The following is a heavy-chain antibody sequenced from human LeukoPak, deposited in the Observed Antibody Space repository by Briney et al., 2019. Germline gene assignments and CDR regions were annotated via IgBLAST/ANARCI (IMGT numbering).Heavy chain of an antibody. CDR1: GGSFSGYY. CDR2: INHSGST. CDR3: ARGLEMATICWFDP. Sequence: SXXLSLTCAVYGGSFSGYYWSWIRQPPGKGLEWIGEINHSGSTNYNPSLKSRVTISVDTSKNQFSLKLSSVTAADTAVYYCARGLEMATICWFDPWGQGTLVTVSS. J-gene: IGHJ5*02. V-gene: IGHV4-34*01. D-gene: IGHD5-24*01.